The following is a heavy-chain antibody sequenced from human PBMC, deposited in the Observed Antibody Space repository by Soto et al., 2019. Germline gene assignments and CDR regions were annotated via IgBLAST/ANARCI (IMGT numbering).Heavy chain of an antibody. CDR1: GFTFSSYA. CDR3: ARDLPLGYCSSTSCYGYGGKPDH. J-gene: IGHJ4*02. D-gene: IGHD2-2*03. V-gene: IGHV3-30-3*01. CDR2: ISYDGSNK. Sequence: SLRLSCAASGFTFSSYAMHWVRQAPGKGLEWVAVISYDGSNKYYADSVKGRFTISRDNSKNTLYLQMNSLRAEDTAVYYCARDLPLGYCSSTSCYGYGGKPDHWGQGTLVTVS.